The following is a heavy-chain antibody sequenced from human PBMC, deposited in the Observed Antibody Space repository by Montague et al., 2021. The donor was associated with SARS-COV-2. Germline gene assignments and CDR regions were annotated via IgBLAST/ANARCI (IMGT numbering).Heavy chain of an antibody. V-gene: IGHV4-34*01. J-gene: IGHJ4*02. Sequence: SETLSLTCGVYGGSFSGYYWNWIRQPPGKGLEWIGEINHFGSTNXNPSLKSRVTISVDTSKNQFSLNLSSVTAADTALYFCARGPYDYVWGSYRLFFDYWGQGTLVTVSS. CDR1: GGSFSGYY. CDR3: ARGPYDYVWGSYRLFFDY. D-gene: IGHD3-16*02. CDR2: INHFGST.